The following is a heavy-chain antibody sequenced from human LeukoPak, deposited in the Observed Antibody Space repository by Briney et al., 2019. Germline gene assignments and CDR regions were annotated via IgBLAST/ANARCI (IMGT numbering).Heavy chain of an antibody. D-gene: IGHD2-21*02. V-gene: IGHV3-66*01. J-gene: IGHJ4*02. CDR1: GFTASSNY. CDR2: IYSGGRT. Sequence: GGSLRLSCAASGFTASSNYMSWVRQAPGKGLEWVSVIYSGGRTYYADSVKGRFTISRDNSKNTLYLQMNSLRAEDTAVYYCARWSATADYWGQGTLVTVSS. CDR3: ARWSATADY.